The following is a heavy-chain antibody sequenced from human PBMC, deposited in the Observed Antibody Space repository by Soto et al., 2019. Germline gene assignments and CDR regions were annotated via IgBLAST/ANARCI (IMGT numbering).Heavy chain of an antibody. Sequence: GGSLRLSCAASGFTFSSYGMHWVRQAPGKGLEWVAVIWYDGSNKYYADSVKGRFTISRDNSKNTLYLQMNSLRAEDTAVYYCARDPSPLRRKPDAFDIWGQGTMVTVSS. CDR3: ARDPSPLRRKPDAFDI. CDR2: IWYDGSNK. D-gene: IGHD3-16*01. CDR1: GFTFSSYG. J-gene: IGHJ3*02. V-gene: IGHV3-33*01.